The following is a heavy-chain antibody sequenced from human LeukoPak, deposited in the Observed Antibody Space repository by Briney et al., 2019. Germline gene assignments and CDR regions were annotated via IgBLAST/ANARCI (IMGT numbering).Heavy chain of an antibody. J-gene: IGHJ6*02. V-gene: IGHV4-34*01. CDR3: ARVPYDILTGSTYYYGMDV. CDR2: TNHSGST. CDR1: GGSFSGYY. Sequence: SETLSLTCAVYGGSFSGYYWSWIRQPPGKGLEWIGETNHSGSTNYNPSLKSRVTISVDTSKNQFSLKLSSVTAADTAVYYCARVPYDILTGSTYYYGMDVWGQGTTVTVSS. D-gene: IGHD3-9*01.